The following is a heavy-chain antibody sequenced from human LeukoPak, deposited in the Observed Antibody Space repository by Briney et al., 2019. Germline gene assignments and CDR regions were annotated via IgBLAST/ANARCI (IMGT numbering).Heavy chain of an antibody. Sequence: GGSLRLSCAASGFTVSSNYMSWVRQAPGKGLEWVSVIYSGGRTYYADSVKGRFTISRDNSKNTLYLQMNSLRAEDTAVYYCARLGNSGYYFDYWGQGTLVTVSS. J-gene: IGHJ4*02. D-gene: IGHD4-23*01. CDR1: GFTVSSNY. V-gene: IGHV3-53*01. CDR3: ARLGNSGYYFDY. CDR2: IYSGGRT.